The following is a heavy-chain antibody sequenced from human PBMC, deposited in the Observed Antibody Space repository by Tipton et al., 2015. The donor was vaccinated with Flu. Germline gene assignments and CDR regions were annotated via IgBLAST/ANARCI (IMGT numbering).Heavy chain of an antibody. CDR3: AREKDSSGSEYFQH. CDR1: GGSLSSCGYY. J-gene: IGHJ1*01. V-gene: IGHV4-31*03. Sequence: TLSLTCIVSGGSLSSCGYYWSWIRQHPGKGLEWIGYIYYSGSTYYNPSLKSRVTISVDTSKNQFSLKLSSVTAADTAVYYCAREKDSSGSEYFQHWGQGTLVTVSS. CDR2: IYYSGST. D-gene: IGHD6-19*01.